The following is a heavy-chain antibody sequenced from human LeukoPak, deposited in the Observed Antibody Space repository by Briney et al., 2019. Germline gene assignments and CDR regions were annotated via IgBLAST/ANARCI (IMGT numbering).Heavy chain of an antibody. Sequence: GASVKVSCKLSGGTFSSSAFSWVRQAPGQGLEWMGVIVPLFGTTNYAQKFQGRVTFTADESTSTAYMELSSLRSEDTAIYFCARDGGDTVLVPAPTLSRALDIWGQGAMVTVSP. J-gene: IGHJ3*02. V-gene: IGHV1-69*13. CDR1: GGTFSSSA. CDR3: ARDGGDTVLVPAPTLSRALDI. CDR2: IVPLFGTT. D-gene: IGHD2-2*01.